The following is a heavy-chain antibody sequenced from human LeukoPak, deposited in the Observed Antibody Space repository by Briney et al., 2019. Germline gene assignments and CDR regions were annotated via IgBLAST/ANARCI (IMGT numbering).Heavy chain of an antibody. CDR3: ARYRFVVGATDSFDI. Sequence: GGSLRLSCAASGFTFSSYSMNWVRQAPGKGLEWVSSITTSSSYIYYADSVKGRFTISRDNAKNSLYLHMNSLRAEDTAVYYCARYRFVVGATDSFDICGQGTMVTVSS. CDR1: GFTFSSYS. J-gene: IGHJ3*02. CDR2: ITTSSSYI. V-gene: IGHV3-21*01. D-gene: IGHD1-26*01.